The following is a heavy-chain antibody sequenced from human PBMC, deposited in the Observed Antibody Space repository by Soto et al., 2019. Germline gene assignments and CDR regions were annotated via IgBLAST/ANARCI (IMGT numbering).Heavy chain of an antibody. CDR2: INPKTAAT. D-gene: IGHD1-26*01. CDR1: GYSFSDYF. CDR3: ARIKWGLNYYNGMDV. Sequence: QVQLVQSGAEVKKSGASVKVSCKPSGYSFSDYFIQWVRQAPGQGLEWVAWINPKTAATNYAKKFQGRVSLTWDTSSTTAYMELTRLRPDDTAVYYCARIKWGLNYYNGMDVCGQGTTVIVSS. J-gene: IGHJ6*02. V-gene: IGHV1-2*02.